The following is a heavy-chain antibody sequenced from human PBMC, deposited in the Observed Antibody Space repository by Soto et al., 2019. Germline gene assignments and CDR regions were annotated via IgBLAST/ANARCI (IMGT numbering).Heavy chain of an antibody. CDR3: ARHGYDCGWGYFVY. Sequence: EVQLVESGGGLVQPGGSLRLSCAASGVTVSSNYMSWVRQAPGKGLEWVSVIYSGGSTYYADSVKGRFTISRDNSKNTLYLQMSSLRAEDTAVYYCARHGYDCGWGYFVYWGQGTLVTVSS. D-gene: IGHD5-18*01. CDR2: IYSGGST. V-gene: IGHV3-66*04. J-gene: IGHJ4*02. CDR1: GVTVSSNY.